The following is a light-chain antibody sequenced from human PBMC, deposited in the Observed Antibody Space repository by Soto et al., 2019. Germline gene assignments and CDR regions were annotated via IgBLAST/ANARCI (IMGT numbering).Light chain of an antibody. J-gene: IGKJ5*01. CDR2: CAS. CDR3: QQYYDSPIT. V-gene: IGKV2-28*01. CDR1: QSFLLINGYNY. Sequence: DIVLTQSPLSLPVPPGEPASISCRSSQSFLLINGYNYLDWYQQKPGQSPQLLIYCASNRASGVPDRFSGSGSGTDFTLTISSVQAEDVAVYYCQQYYDSPITFGQGTRLEIK.